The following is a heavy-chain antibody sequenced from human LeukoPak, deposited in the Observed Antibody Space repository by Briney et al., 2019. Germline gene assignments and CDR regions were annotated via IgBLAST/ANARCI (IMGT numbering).Heavy chain of an antibody. V-gene: IGHV2-70*11. CDR1: GFSLETRGMC. J-gene: IGHJ5*02. D-gene: IGHD2-2*01. Sequence: SGPTLVKPTQTLTLTCTFSGFSLETRGMCVSWIRQPPGKALEWLARIDWDDDKYYSTSLRTRLSISKDTSKNQVVLTMTNMDPVDTATYFCARHVSCSRRENWFDPWGQGTRVTVSS. CDR3: ARHVSCSRRENWFDP. CDR2: IDWDDDK.